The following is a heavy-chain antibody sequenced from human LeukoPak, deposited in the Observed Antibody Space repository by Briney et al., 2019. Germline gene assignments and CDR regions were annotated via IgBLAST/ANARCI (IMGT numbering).Heavy chain of an antibody. V-gene: IGHV3-30*02. CDR2: IWYGGSNK. Sequence: GGSLRLSCAASGFTFSSYGMHWVRQAPGKGLEWVAVIWYGGSNKYYADSVKGRFTISRDNSKNTLYLQTNSLRAEDTAVYYCAKAHLSAFDIWGQGTMVTVSS. CDR1: GFTFSSYG. J-gene: IGHJ3*02. CDR3: AKAHLSAFDI.